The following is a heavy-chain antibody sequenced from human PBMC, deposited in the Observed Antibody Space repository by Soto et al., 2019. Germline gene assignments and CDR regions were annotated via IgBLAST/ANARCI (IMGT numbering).Heavy chain of an antibody. Sequence: QITLKESGPTLVKPTQTLTLTCTFSGFSLSTSGVGVGWIRQPPGKALEWLALIYWDDDKRYSASLKSRLTITKDNSKNQVVLTMTNMDPVDTATYYCAHRPSYCSGGSCYSGFDYWGQGTLVTVSS. D-gene: IGHD2-15*01. CDR3: AHRPSYCSGGSCYSGFDY. CDR2: IYWDDDK. CDR1: GFSLSTSGVG. V-gene: IGHV2-5*02. J-gene: IGHJ4*02.